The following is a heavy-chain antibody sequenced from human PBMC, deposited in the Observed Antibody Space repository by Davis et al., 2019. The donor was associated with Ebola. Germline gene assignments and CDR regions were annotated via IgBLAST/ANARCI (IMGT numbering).Heavy chain of an antibody. J-gene: IGHJ4*02. CDR2: IIPIFGTA. Sequence: SVKVSCKASGGTFSSYAISWVRQAPGQGLEWMGGIIPIFGTANYAQKFQGRVTITADKSTSTAYMELSSLRSEDTAVYYCARAALGELSLSYFDYWGQGTLVTVSS. CDR3: ARAALGELSLSYFDY. CDR1: GGTFSSYA. D-gene: IGHD3-16*02. V-gene: IGHV1-69*06.